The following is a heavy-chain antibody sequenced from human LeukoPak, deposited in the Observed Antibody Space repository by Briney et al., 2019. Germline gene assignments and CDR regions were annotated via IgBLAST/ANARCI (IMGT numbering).Heavy chain of an antibody. CDR3: ARQGPFDY. V-gene: IGHV4-39*01. CDR1: GGSVSSSNYY. Sequence: PSETLSLTCTVSGGSVSSSNYYWGWIRQPPGKGLEWIGRIYYSGSTYYNPSLKSRVTISVDTSKNQFSLKLSSVTAADTAVYYCARQGPFDYWGQGTLVTVSS. CDR2: IYYSGST. J-gene: IGHJ4*02.